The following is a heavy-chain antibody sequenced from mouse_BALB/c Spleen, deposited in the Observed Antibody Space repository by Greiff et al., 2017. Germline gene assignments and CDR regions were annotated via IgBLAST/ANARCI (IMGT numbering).Heavy chain of an antibody. Sequence: EVMLVESGGGLVKPGGSLKLSCAASGFTFSSYAMSWVRQTPEKRLEWVATISSGGSYTYYPDSVKGRFTISRDNAKNTLYLQMSSLRSEDTAMYYCARQRKTMVFAYWGQGTLVTVSA. J-gene: IGHJ3*01. D-gene: IGHD1-1*02. V-gene: IGHV5-9-3*01. CDR3: ARQRKTMVFAY. CDR1: GFTFSSYA. CDR2: ISSGGSYT.